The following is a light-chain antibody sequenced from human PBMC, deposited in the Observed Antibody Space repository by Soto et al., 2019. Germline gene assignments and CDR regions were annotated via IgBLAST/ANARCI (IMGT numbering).Light chain of an antibody. CDR3: QHYNSYSEA. Sequence: DIQMTQPPSTLSGSVGDRVTITCRASQTISSWLAWYQQKPGKAPKLLIYKASTLKSGVPSRFSASGSGTEFTLAISSLQPDDFATNYCQHYNSYSEACGQGTKVDIK. CDR2: KAS. J-gene: IGKJ1*01. CDR1: QTISSW. V-gene: IGKV1-5*03.